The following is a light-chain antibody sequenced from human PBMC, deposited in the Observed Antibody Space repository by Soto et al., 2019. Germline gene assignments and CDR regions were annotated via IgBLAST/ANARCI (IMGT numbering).Light chain of an antibody. CDR3: QQRSNWTRYT. CDR2: EAS. CDR1: QSVSSY. Sequence: EMGLTQSPSTLSVLPRERATLSFRASQSVSSYLAWYQQKPGKAPRLLLYEASNSSTGIPARFRGSGSGTDFTLTISSLEPEDGADYDGQQRSNWTRYTFGPGTKVDSK. V-gene: IGKV3-11*01. J-gene: IGKJ3*01.